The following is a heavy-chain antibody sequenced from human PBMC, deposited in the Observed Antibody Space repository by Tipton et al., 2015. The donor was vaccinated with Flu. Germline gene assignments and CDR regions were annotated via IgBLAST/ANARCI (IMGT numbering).Heavy chain of an antibody. CDR3: ARDRGWPAALDY. D-gene: IGHD3-10*01. Sequence: TLSLTCTASGGSISRSHYSWGWIRQPPGKGLEWIGFSYYSGSTAYNPSLRSRVTISVDTSRNQFSLNLKSVTAADTAVYYCARDRGWPAALDYWSQGILVTVSS. V-gene: IGHV4-61*01. CDR2: SYYSGST. J-gene: IGHJ4*02. CDR1: GGSISRSHYS.